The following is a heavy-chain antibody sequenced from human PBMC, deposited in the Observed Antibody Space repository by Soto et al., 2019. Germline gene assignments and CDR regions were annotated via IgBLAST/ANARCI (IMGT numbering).Heavy chain of an antibody. V-gene: IGHV3-7*03. D-gene: IGHD3-22*01. J-gene: IGHJ4*02. CDR2: IKQDGSEK. Sequence: QPGGSVRLSXAASGFTFSSYWMSWVRQAPGKGLEWVANIKQDGSEKYYVDSVKGRFTISRDNAKNSLYLQMNSLRAEDTAVYYCARDTYYYDSSGYYSPDYFDYWGQGTLVTVSS. CDR1: GFTFSSYW. CDR3: ARDTYYYDSSGYYSPDYFDY.